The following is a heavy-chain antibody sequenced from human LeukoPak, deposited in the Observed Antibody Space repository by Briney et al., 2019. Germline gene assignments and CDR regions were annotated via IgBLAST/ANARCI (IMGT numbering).Heavy chain of an antibody. J-gene: IGHJ4*02. CDR1: GGTFSSYA. CDR2: IIPIFGTA. Sequence: ASVKVSCKASGGTFSSYAISWVRQAPGQGLEWMGGIIPIFGTANYAQKFQGRVTITADKSTSTAYMELSSLRSEDTAVYYCARAGIVVVLAARPYVSHPYGNWGQGTLVTVSS. CDR3: ARAGIVVVLAARPYVSHPYGN. D-gene: IGHD2-2*02. V-gene: IGHV1-69*06.